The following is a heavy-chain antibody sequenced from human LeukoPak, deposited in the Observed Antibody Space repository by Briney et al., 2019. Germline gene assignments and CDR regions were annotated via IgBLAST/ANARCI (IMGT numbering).Heavy chain of an antibody. V-gene: IGHV4-59*01. J-gene: IGHJ1*01. CDR3: ARAAVTTSRYFQH. CDR1: GGSISNYY. Sequence: SETLSLTCTVSGGSISNYYWSWIRRPPGKGLERIGYIYNSGHTNYNPSLKSRVTISEDTSKNQLSLKLSSVTAADTAVYYCARAAVTTSRYFQHGGQGTLVTVSS. D-gene: IGHD4-17*01. CDR2: IYNSGHT.